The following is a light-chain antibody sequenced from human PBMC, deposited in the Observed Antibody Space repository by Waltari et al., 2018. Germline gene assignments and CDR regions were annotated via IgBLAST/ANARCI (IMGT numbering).Light chain of an antibody. CDR1: RNVGTS. J-gene: IGKJ3*01. Sequence: EVVLTQSPVTLSVSPGERATLSCRASRNVGTSLAWYQQKPGQAPRLLIYDTSTRATGFPARFSGSGSGTEFTLTISSLQSEDFGVYYCQQYGTSPTFGPGTKVDVK. V-gene: IGKV3-15*01. CDR3: QQYGTSPT. CDR2: DTS.